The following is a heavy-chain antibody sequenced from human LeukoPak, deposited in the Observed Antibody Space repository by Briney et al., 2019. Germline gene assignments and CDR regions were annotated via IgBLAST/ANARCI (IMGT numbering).Heavy chain of an antibody. CDR1: SYTFTSYG. CDR2: ISAYNGNT. V-gene: IGHV1-18*04. D-gene: IGHD3-10*01. J-gene: IGHJ4*02. CDR3: AREGLVWFGESTESFFDY. Sequence: ASVKVSCKASSYTFTSYGISWVRQAPGQGLEWMGWISAYNGNTNYAQKLQGRVTMTTDTSTSTAYMELRSLRSDDTAVYYCAREGLVWFGESTESFFDYWGQGTLVTVSS.